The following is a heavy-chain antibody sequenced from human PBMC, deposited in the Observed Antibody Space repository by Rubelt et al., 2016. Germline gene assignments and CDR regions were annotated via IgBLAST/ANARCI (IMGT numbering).Heavy chain of an antibody. V-gene: IGHV3-33*01. CDR2: IWYDGSNK. CDR3: ARDHGSGSFGMDV. Sequence: VAGIWYDGSNKYYVDSVKGRFTISRDNSKNTLYLQMNSLGAEDTAVYYCARDHGSGSFGMDVWGQGTTVTVSS. J-gene: IGHJ6*02. D-gene: IGHD3-10*01.